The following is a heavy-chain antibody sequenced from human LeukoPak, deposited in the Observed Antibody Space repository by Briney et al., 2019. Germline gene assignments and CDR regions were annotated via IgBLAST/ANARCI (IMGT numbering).Heavy chain of an antibody. D-gene: IGHD2-2*01. CDR3: ARDRIVVVPAANDPFDP. J-gene: IGHJ5*02. V-gene: IGHV4-39*07. CDR2: IYYSGST. CDR1: GGSISSSSYY. Sequence: SETLSLTCTVSGGSISSSSYYWGWIRQPPGKGLEWIGSIYYSGSTYYNPFLKSRVTISVDTSKNQFSLKLSSVTAADTAVYYCARDRIVVVPAANDPFDPWGQGTLVTVSS.